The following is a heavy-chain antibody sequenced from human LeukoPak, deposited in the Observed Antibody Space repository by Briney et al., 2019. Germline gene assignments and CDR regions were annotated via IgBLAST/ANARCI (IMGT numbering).Heavy chain of an antibody. J-gene: IGHJ5*02. CDR1: GGTFSSYA. D-gene: IGHD5-12*01. CDR3: ATCGAYSGYDFSWFDP. CDR2: IIPIFGTA. Sequence: SVKVSCKASGGTFSSYAISWVRQAPGQGLEWMGGIIPIFGTANYAQKFQGRVTITADESTSTAYMELSSLRSEDTAVYYCATCGAYSGYDFSWFDPWGQGTLVTVSS. V-gene: IGHV1-69*13.